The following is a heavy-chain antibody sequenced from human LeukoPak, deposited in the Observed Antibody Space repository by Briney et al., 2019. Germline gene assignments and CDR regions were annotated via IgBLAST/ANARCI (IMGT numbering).Heavy chain of an antibody. D-gene: IGHD5-24*01. CDR1: DDSISSGSYY. J-gene: IGHJ4*02. CDR2: IYTRGST. V-gene: IGHV4-61*02. CDR3: ARLRRWLQTYYFDY. Sequence: TSETLSLTCTVSDDSISSGSYYWSWIRQPAGKGLEWIGRIYTRGSTTYNPSLKSRVTMSLDTSKKQFSLNLNSVTAADTAVYYCARLRRWLQTYYFDYWGQGTLVTVSS.